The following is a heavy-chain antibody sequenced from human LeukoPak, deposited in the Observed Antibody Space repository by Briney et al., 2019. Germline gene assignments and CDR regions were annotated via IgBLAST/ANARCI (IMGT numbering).Heavy chain of an antibody. D-gene: IGHD1-1*01. CDR1: GFTFSDSY. CDR3: ASGRGRRMDV. CDR2: ITSGSSYT. Sequence: GGSLRLSRAASGFTFSDSYMSWIRQAPGKGLEWVSTITSGSSYTNYGDSVKGRFTISRDSAKDSLYLQMNSLRADDTAVYYCASGRGRRMDVWGQGTTVTVSS. J-gene: IGHJ6*02. V-gene: IGHV3-11*06.